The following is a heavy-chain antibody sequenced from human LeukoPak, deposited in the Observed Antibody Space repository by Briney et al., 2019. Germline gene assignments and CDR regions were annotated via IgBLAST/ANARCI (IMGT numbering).Heavy chain of an antibody. D-gene: IGHD6-6*01. Sequence: GGSLRLSCAASGFTFSSYWMSWIRQAPGKGLEWVANIKEDASEKYYVDSVKGRFTTSRDNAKKSLYLQMNSLRAEDTAVYYCARDEGKSSSSDYWGQGTLVTVSS. CDR2: IKEDASEK. V-gene: IGHV3-7*01. J-gene: IGHJ4*02. CDR3: ARDEGKSSSSDY. CDR1: GFTFSSYW.